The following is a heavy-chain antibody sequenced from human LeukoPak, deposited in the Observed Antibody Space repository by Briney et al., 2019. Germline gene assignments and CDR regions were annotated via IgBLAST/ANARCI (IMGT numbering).Heavy chain of an antibody. D-gene: IGHD3-9*01. V-gene: IGHV3-23*01. CDR2: ISGSGGST. CDR3: AKDTFTYYDILTGYSYYFDY. Sequence: PGGSLRLSCAASGFTFSSYATSWVRQAPGKGLEWVSAISGSGGSTYYADSVKGRFTISRDNSKNTLYLQMNSLRAEDTAVYYCAKDTFTYYDILTGYSYYFDYWGQGTLVTVSS. J-gene: IGHJ4*02. CDR1: GFTFSSYA.